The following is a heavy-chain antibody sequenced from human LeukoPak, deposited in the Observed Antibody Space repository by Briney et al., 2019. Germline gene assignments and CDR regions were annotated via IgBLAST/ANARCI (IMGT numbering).Heavy chain of an antibody. Sequence: GGSLRLSCAASGFTFSSYSMNWVRQAPGKGLEWVSSISSSSSYIYYADSVKGRFTISRDNAKNSLYLQMNSLRAEDTSVYYCASGGIDAFGIWGQGTMVTVSS. J-gene: IGHJ3*02. D-gene: IGHD3-16*01. CDR1: GFTFSSYS. CDR3: ASGGIDAFGI. CDR2: ISSSSSYI. V-gene: IGHV3-21*01.